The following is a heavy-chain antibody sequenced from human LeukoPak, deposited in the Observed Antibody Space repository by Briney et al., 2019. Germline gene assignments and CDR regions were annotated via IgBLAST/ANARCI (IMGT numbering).Heavy chain of an antibody. D-gene: IGHD5-18*01. Sequence: TSETLSLTCTVSGGSISSYYWSWIRQPPGKGLEWIGEINHSGSTNYNPSLKSRVTISVDTSKNQFSLKLSSVTAADTAVYYCARHLSGITGYTYGRGIDYWGQGTLVTVSS. CDR1: GGSISSYY. V-gene: IGHV4-34*01. CDR2: INHSGST. J-gene: IGHJ4*02. CDR3: ARHLSGITGYTYGRGIDY.